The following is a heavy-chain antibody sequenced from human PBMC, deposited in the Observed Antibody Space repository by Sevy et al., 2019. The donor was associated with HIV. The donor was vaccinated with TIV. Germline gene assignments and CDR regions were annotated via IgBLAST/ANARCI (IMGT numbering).Heavy chain of an antibody. CDR1: GFTFSRSG. Sequence: GGSLRLSCAASGFTFSRSGMYWVRQAPGMGLEWLTFIRFDGSAKYYADSVKGRFTISRDNSKNTLYFQMNSLRPEDTAVYYCMKTPLGRVSGTGYWGQGTLVTVSS. J-gene: IGHJ4*02. V-gene: IGHV3-30*02. CDR3: MKTPLGRVSGTGY. CDR2: IRFDGSAK. D-gene: IGHD3-9*01.